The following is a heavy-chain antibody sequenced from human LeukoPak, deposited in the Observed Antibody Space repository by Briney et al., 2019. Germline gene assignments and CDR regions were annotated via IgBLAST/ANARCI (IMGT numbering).Heavy chain of an antibody. CDR2: ISNSGGSI. CDR3: SRAFDI. J-gene: IGHJ3*02. V-gene: IGHV3-48*03. CDR1: GFTFCSYG. Sequence: GGSLRLSCAATGFTFCSYGMNRVREAPGKGLEWVSHISNSGGSIYYEDSVKGRFTISRDNAKKSLYLQLNSMRAEDTAVYYCSRAFDIWGQGTMVTVSS.